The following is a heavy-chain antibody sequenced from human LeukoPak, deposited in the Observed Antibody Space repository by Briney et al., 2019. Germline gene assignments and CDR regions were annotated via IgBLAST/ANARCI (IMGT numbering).Heavy chain of an antibody. CDR1: GYTFISYY. CDR2: MNPSGGSI. CDR3: ARDRSPHSSGWSYYFDY. Sequence: ASVKVSCKASGYTFISYYMHWVRQAPGQGLEWMGIMNPSGGSISYAQKFQGRVTMTRDTSTSIVYMELSSLRSEDTAVYYCARDRSPHSSGWSYYFDYWGQGTLVTVSS. J-gene: IGHJ4*02. D-gene: IGHD6-19*01. V-gene: IGHV1-46*01.